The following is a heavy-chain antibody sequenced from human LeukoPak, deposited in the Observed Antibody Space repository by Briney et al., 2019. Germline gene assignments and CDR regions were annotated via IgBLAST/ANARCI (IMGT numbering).Heavy chain of an antibody. V-gene: IGHV5-10-1*01. J-gene: IGHJ4*02. CDR2: IDPSDSYT. CDR1: GYIFTSYW. CDR3: ARHHSSIWAPFDY. D-gene: IGHD6-13*01. Sequence: GESLRISCKGSGYIFTSYWISWVRQMPGKGLEWMGKIDPSDSYTNYSPSFQGHVTISADKSISTAYLQWSSLKASDTAMYYCARHHSSIWAPFDYWGQGTLVTVSS.